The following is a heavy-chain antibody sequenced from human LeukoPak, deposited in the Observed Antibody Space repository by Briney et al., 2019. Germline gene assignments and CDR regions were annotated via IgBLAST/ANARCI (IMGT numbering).Heavy chain of an antibody. CDR2: IRYDGSDK. CDR3: AKSPYRGGSSWTEFDY. CDR1: GFTFSNYA. D-gene: IGHD6-13*01. Sequence: PGGSLRLSCAASGFTFSNYAMGWVRQAPGKGLDWVAFIRYDGSDKYYADSVKGRFTISRDSSKNTVYLQMNSLRDEDTAVYYCAKSPYRGGSSWTEFDYWGQGTLVTVSS. J-gene: IGHJ4*02. V-gene: IGHV3-30*02.